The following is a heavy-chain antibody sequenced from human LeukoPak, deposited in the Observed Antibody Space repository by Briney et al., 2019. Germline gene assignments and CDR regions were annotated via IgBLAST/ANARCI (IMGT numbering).Heavy chain of an antibody. D-gene: IGHD5-12*01. V-gene: IGHV3-30-3*01. J-gene: IGHJ6*02. CDR1: GFTFSSYA. CDR3: AGSGDIVATIGRYYYYYGMDV. CDR2: ISYDGSNK. Sequence: GGSLRLPCAASGFTFSSYAMHWVRQAPGKGLEWVAVISYDGSNKYYADSVKGRFTISRDNSKNTLYLQMNSLRAEDTAVYYCAGSGDIVATIGRYYYYYGMDVWGQGTTVTVSS.